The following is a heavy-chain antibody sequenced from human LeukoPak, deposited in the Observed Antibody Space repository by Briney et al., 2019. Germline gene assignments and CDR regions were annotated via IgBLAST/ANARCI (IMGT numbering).Heavy chain of an antibody. V-gene: IGHV1-8*01. J-gene: IGHJ4*02. CDR2: MNPSSGNT. D-gene: IGHD3-22*01. Sequence: ASVKVSCKASGYTFTSYDINWVRQATGQGLEWMGWMNPSSGNTGYAQKFQGRVTMTRNTSISTAYMELSSLRSEDTAVYYCARGPHSYYYDSSGYYLWGQGTLVTVSS. CDR1: GYTFTSYD. CDR3: ARGPHSYYYDSSGYYL.